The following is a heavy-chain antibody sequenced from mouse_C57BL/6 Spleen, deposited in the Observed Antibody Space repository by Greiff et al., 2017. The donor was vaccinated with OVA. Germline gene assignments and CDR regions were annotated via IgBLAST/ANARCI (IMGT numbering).Heavy chain of an antibody. CDR2: ISSGGSYT. CDR3: ATLRGWFAY. CDR1: GFTFSSYG. V-gene: IGHV5-6*01. Sequence: EVKVVESGGDLVKPGGSLKLSCAASGFTFSSYGMSWVRQTPDKRLEWVATISSGGSYTYYPDSVKGRFTISRDNAMNTLYLQMSSLKSEDTAMYYCATLRGWFAYWGQGTLVTVSA. J-gene: IGHJ3*01. D-gene: IGHD3-2*02.